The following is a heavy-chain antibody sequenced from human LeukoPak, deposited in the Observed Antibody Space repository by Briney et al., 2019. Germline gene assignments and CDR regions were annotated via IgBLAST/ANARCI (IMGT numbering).Heavy chain of an antibody. Sequence: GGSLRLSCAASGFTFSDYYMSWIRQAPGKGLEWVSVIYSGGSTYYADSVKGRFTISRDNSKNTLYLQMNSLRAEDTAVYYCARDLDYYDSSGYPTTWGQGTLVTVSS. CDR3: ARDLDYYDSSGYPTT. V-gene: IGHV3-53*01. CDR2: IYSGGST. J-gene: IGHJ4*02. CDR1: GFTFSDYY. D-gene: IGHD3-22*01.